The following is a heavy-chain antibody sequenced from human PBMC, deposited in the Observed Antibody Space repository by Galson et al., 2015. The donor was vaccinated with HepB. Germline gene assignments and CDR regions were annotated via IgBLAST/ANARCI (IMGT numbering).Heavy chain of an antibody. CDR3: ARWGFGEFIYHYYGLDV. V-gene: IGHV3-7*03. J-gene: IGHJ6*02. D-gene: IGHD3-10*01. CDR1: GFIFSNYW. Sequence: SLRLSCAASGFIFSNYWMSWVRQAPGKGLEWVANIKEDGSEKYYVDSVKGRFTISRDNAKNSLYLQMNSLRAEDTAVYYCARWGFGEFIYHYYGLDVWGHGTTVTVSS. CDR2: IKEDGSEK.